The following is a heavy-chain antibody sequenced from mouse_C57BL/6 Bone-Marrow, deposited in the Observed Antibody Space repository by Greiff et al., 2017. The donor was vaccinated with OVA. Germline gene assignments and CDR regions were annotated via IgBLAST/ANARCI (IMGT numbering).Heavy chain of an antibody. CDR2: IYPGSGST. D-gene: IGHD1-1*01. CDR3: ARSDYYGSSPYWYFDV. Sequence: QVQLKQPGAELVKPGASVKMSCKASGYTFTSYWITWVKQRPGQGLEWIGDIYPGSGSTNYNEKFKSKATLTVDTSSSTAYMQLSSLTSEDSAVYYCARSDYYGSSPYWYFDVWGTGTTVTVSS. CDR1: GYTFTSYW. V-gene: IGHV1-55*01. J-gene: IGHJ1*03.